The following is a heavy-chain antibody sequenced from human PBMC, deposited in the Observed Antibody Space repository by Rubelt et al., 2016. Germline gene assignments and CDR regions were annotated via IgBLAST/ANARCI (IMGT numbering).Heavy chain of an antibody. Sequence: LVGSGGGLVQPGGSLKLSCAASGFTFSGSAMHWVRQASGKWLEWVGRIRSKANSYATAYAASVKGRFTIPRDDSKNTAYLQMNSLKTEDTAVYYCTTHRLGDYYYYYGMDVWGQGTTVTVSS. D-gene: IGHD6-25*01. CDR3: TTHRLGDYYYYYGMDV. V-gene: IGHV3-73*01. CDR2: IRSKANSYAT. J-gene: IGHJ6*02. CDR1: GFTFSGSA.